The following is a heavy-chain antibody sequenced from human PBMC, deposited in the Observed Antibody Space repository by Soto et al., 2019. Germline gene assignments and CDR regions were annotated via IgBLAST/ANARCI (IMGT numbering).Heavy chain of an antibody. CDR3: ARLGGHCSSTSCHGYYGMDV. Sequence: PSDTLSHTPTVSGGSIRGAPDSWVWVREPPGKGLEWIGTFYYSESTHYKPSLESRVTISVDTSKNQFSLKVYSVTAADTAVYYCARLGGHCSSTSCHGYYGMDVWGQGTTVT. J-gene: IGHJ6*02. V-gene: IGHV4-39*01. CDR1: GGSIRGAPDS. CDR2: FYYSEST. D-gene: IGHD2-2*01.